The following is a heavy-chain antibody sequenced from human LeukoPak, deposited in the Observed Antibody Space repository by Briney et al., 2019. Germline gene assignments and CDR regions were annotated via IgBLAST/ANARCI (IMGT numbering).Heavy chain of an antibody. CDR3: ARDVASHMGLANYFDY. CDR1: GFTVSSNY. Sequence: GGSLRLSCAASGFTVSSNYMSWVRQAPGKGLEWVSVIYSGGSTYYADSVKGRFTISRDNSKNTLYLQMNSLRADDTAVYYCARDVASHMGLANYFDYWGQGALVIVSS. V-gene: IGHV3-53*01. CDR2: IYSGGST. D-gene: IGHD2-2*01. J-gene: IGHJ4*02.